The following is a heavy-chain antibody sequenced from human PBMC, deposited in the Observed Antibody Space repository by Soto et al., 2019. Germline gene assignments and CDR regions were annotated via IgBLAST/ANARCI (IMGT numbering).Heavy chain of an antibody. CDR1: GYTFSDYG. CDR2: ISTNNGNT. V-gene: IGHV1-18*01. J-gene: IGHJ6*02. Sequence: ASVKVSCKASGYTFSDYGISWVRQAPGQRPEYMGWISTNNGNTKYAQNIQGRVTMTTDTYTSTGYMELRSLRPDDTAVYYCAIQRAGAYGMDVWGQGTTVTVS. D-gene: IGHD3-10*01. CDR3: AIQRAGAYGMDV.